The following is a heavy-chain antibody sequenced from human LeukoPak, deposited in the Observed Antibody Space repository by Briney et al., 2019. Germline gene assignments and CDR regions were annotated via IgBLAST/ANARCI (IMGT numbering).Heavy chain of an antibody. D-gene: IGHD2-2*01. V-gene: IGHV1-46*01. Sequence: ASVKVSCKASGYTFTSYYMHWVRQAPGQGLEWMGIINPSGGSTSYAQKFQGRVTMTRDTSTSTVYMELSSLRSEDTAVYYCARVRRSGRYCSSTSCYGLRYWGQGTLVTVSS. CDR1: GYTFTSYY. CDR3: ARVRRSGRYCSSTSCYGLRY. J-gene: IGHJ4*02. CDR2: INPSGGST.